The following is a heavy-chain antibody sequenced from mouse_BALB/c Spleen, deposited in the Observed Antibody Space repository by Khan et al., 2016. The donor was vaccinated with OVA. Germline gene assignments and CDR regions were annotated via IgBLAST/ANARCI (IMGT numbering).Heavy chain of an antibody. CDR1: GYSIASDYA. D-gene: IGHD1-1*01. CDR2: ISYSGNT. V-gene: IGHV3-2*02. J-gene: IGHJ2*01. Sequence: EVQLVESGPGLVKPSQSLSLTCTVTGYSIASDYAWNWIRQFPGNKLEWMGFISYSGNTNYNPSLKSRISITRDTSKNQFFLQLNSLTSEDTATYYCARVYGGDFDYWGQGTTLTVSS. CDR3: ARVYGGDFDY.